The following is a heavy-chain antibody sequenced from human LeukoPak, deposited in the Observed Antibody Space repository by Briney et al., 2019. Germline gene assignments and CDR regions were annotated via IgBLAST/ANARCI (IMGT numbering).Heavy chain of an antibody. CDR3: ARAPATVVEFDH. CDR2: IYYSGST. V-gene: IGHV4-59*12. J-gene: IGHJ4*02. CDR1: GGSISSYY. Sequence: PSETLSLTCTVSGGSISSYYWSWIRQPPGNGLEWIGYIYYSGSTNYNPSLKSRVTISVDTSKNQFSLKLSSVTAADTAVYYCARAPATVVEFDHWGQGTLVTVSS. D-gene: IGHD4-23*01.